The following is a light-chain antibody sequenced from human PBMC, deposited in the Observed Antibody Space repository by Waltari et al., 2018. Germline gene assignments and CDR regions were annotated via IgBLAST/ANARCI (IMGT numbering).Light chain of an antibody. CDR3: QQYYRYYT. CDR1: QRINTW. Sequence: IQMTQSPSALSASVGDRVTITFRASQRINTWMAWYQQRPGKAPKVLIYDVSTLESGVPSRFSGSGSGTEFTLAINNLQPEDFATYYCQQYYRYYTFGQGTKLEIK. V-gene: IGKV1-5*01. J-gene: IGKJ2*01. CDR2: DVS.